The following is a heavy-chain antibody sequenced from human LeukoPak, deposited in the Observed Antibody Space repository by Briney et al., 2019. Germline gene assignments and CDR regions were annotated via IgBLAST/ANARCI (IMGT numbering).Heavy chain of an antibody. V-gene: IGHV4-39*01. CDR3: ARSSGYLFDP. CDR1: GGSISSSSYY. Sequence: SETLSLTCTVSGGSISSSSYYWGWIRQPPGTGLEWIGSIYYSATTYYNPSLKSRVSISVDTSKNQFSLKLSSVSAADTAVYYCARSSGYLFDPWGQGTLVTVSS. CDR2: IYYSATT. J-gene: IGHJ5*02. D-gene: IGHD3-22*01.